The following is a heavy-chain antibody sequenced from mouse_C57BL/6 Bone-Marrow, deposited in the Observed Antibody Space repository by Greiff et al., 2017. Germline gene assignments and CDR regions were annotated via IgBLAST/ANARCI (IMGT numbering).Heavy chain of an antibody. Sequence: EVQLQQSGGDLVKPGGSLKLSCAASGFTFSSYGMSWVRQTPDKRLEWVATISSGGSYPYYPDRVTGRFTISSDHAKNTLYLQMSSLNSVDTAMYYFARRDTAQATGYAMDYWGQGTSVTVSS. CDR2: ISSGGSYP. D-gene: IGHD3-2*02. V-gene: IGHV5-6*01. J-gene: IGHJ4*01. CDR3: ARRDTAQATGYAMDY. CDR1: GFTFSSYG.